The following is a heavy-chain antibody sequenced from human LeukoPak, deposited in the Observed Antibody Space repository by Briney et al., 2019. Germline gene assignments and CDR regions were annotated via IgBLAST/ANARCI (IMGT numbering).Heavy chain of an antibody. CDR2: ISGSGGST. Sequence: GGSLRLSCAASGFTFSSYAMSWVRQAPGKGLEWVSAISGSGGSTYYADSVKGRFTISRDNSKNTLYLQMNSLRAEDTAVYYCAKDQSRSITMVRGVILRVPNWFDPWGQGTLVTVSS. CDR1: GFTFSSYA. J-gene: IGHJ5*02. D-gene: IGHD3-10*01. CDR3: AKDQSRSITMVRGVILRVPNWFDP. V-gene: IGHV3-23*01.